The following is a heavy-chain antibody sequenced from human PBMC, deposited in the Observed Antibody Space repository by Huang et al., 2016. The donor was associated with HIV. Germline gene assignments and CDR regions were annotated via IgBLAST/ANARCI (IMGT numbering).Heavy chain of an antibody. D-gene: IGHD3-22*01. Sequence: EVQLVESGGGLVQPGGSLKLSCAASGFTFSGSAMHWVRQASGKGLEWVGSIRRKANSYATAYAASVKGRFTISRDDSKNTAYLQMNSLKTEDTAVYYCTRLTMIGDGDYWGQGTLVTVSS. CDR3: TRLTMIGDGDY. J-gene: IGHJ4*02. CDR2: IRRKANSYAT. CDR1: GFTFSGSA. V-gene: IGHV3-73*01.